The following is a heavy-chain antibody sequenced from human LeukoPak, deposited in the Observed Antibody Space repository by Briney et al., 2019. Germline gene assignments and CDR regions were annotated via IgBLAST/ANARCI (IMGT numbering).Heavy chain of an antibody. CDR3: ARVRRLAVAGHNWFDP. V-gene: IGHV4-61*02. CDR2: IYTSGST. J-gene: IGHJ5*02. D-gene: IGHD6-19*01. CDR1: GGSISSGSYY. Sequence: SETLSLTCTVSGGSISSGSYYWSWIRQPAGKGLEWIGRIYTSGSTNYNPSLKSRVTMSVDTSKNQFSLKLSSVTAADTAVYYCARVRRLAVAGHNWFDPWGQGTLVTVSS.